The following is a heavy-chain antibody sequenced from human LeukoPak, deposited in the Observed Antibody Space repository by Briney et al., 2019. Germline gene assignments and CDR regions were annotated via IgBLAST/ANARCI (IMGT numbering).Heavy chain of an antibody. CDR2: FDPEDGET. CDR3: RAGNYYYGMDV. CDR1: GYTLTELS. Sequence: ASVKVYCKVSGYTLTELSMHWVRQAPGKGLEWMGGFDPEDGETIYAQKFQGRVTMTEDTSTDTAYMELSSLRSEDTAVYYCRAGNYYYGMDVWGQGTTVTVSS. V-gene: IGHV1-24*01. J-gene: IGHJ6*02.